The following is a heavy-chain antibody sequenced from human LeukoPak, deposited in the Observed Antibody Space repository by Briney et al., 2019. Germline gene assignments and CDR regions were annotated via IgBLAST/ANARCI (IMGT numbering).Heavy chain of an antibody. Sequence: ASVKVSCKASGYTFTGYHMHWVRQAPGQGLEWMGRINPNSGDTNYAQKFQGRVTMTRDTSISTAYMELSRLRSDDTAVYYCARASRRTQNVFDYWGQGTLVTVSS. J-gene: IGHJ4*02. CDR1: GYTFTGYH. V-gene: IGHV1-2*06. CDR2: INPNSGDT. CDR3: ARASRRTQNVFDY.